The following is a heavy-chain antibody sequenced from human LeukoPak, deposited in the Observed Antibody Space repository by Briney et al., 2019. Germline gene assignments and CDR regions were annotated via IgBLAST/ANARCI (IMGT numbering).Heavy chain of an antibody. Sequence: SQTLSLTCAISGDSVPSNSAAWNWIRQSPSRGLEWLGRTYYRSKWYNDYAVSVKSRITINPDTSKNQFSLQLNSVTPEDTAVYYCARDPPGDIAGGIAAAGRGWFDPWGQGTLVTVSS. J-gene: IGHJ5*02. CDR2: TYYRSKWYN. V-gene: IGHV6-1*01. CDR3: ARDPPGDIAGGIAAAGRGWFDP. D-gene: IGHD6-13*01. CDR1: GDSVPSNSAA.